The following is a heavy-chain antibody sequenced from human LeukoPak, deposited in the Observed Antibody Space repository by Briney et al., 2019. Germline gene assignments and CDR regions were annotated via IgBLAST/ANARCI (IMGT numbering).Heavy chain of an antibody. CDR2: IYDSGST. CDR1: GGSIRSSYYY. J-gene: IGHJ5*02. CDR3: AREDSSSSMGWFDP. D-gene: IGHD6-6*01. V-gene: IGHV4-39*07. Sequence: SETLSLTCAVSGGSIRSSYYYWGWIRQPPGKGLEWIGSIYDSGSTYYNPSLKSRVTISVDRSKNQFSLKLSSVTAADTAVYYCAREDSSSSMGWFDPWGQGTLVTVSS.